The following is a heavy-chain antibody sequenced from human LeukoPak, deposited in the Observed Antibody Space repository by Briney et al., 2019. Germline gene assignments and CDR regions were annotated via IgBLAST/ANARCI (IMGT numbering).Heavy chain of an antibody. J-gene: IGHJ4*02. Sequence: SQTLSLTCAVSGGSISSGGYSWSWIRQPPGKGLEWIGYIYHSGSTYYNSSLKSRVTISVDRSKNQFSLKLSSVTAADTAVYYCARVGVRDSYGLDYWGQGTLVTVSS. CDR1: GGSISSGGYS. CDR2: IYHSGST. D-gene: IGHD5-18*01. V-gene: IGHV4-30-2*01. CDR3: ARVGVRDSYGLDY.